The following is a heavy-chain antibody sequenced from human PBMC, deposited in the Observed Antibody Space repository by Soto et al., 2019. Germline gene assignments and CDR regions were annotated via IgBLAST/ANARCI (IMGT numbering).Heavy chain of an antibody. CDR1: GGTFSSCA. Sequence: SVKVSCKASGGTFSSCAISWVRQAPGQGLEWMGGIIPIFGTANYAQKFQGRVTITADESTSTAYMELSSLRSEDTAVYYCGLYXSSTSCYLLDYYYYGMDVWGQGTTVTVSS. CDR3: GLYXSSTSCYLLDYYYYGMDV. J-gene: IGHJ6*02. CDR2: IIPIFGTA. V-gene: IGHV1-69*13. D-gene: IGHD2-2*01.